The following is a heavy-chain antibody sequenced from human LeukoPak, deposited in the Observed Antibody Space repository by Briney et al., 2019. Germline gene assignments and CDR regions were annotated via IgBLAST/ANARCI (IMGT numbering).Heavy chain of an antibody. J-gene: IGHJ4*02. CDR3: AKEAPNIAARPSDY. V-gene: IGHV3-11*01. Sequence: GGSLRLSCAASGFTFSDYYMSWIRQAPGKELEWVSYISSSGSTIYYADSVKGRFTISRDNAKNSLYLQMNSLRAEDTAVYYCAKEAPNIAARPSDYWGQGTLVTVSS. CDR1: GFTFSDYY. D-gene: IGHD6-6*01. CDR2: ISSSGSTI.